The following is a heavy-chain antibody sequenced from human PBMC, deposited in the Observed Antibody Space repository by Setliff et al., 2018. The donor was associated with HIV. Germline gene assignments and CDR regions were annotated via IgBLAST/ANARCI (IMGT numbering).Heavy chain of an antibody. CDR3: ARAEGGAYNSLPYFDS. V-gene: IGHV4-59*01. CDR1: GGSMSRFY. Sequence: SETLSLTCTVSGGSMSRFYWTWIRQPPGKGLEWIGFVYSTGSINYSPSFRGRLTISLDTSENQFSLHLTSVTAADTAVYYCARAEGGAYNSLPYFDSWGPGALVTVPQ. D-gene: IGHD1-1*01. CDR2: VYSTGSI. J-gene: IGHJ4*02.